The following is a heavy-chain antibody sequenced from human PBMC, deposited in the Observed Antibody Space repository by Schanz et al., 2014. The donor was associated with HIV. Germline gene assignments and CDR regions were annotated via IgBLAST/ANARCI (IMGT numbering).Heavy chain of an antibody. CDR2: MNQDGSRT. D-gene: IGHD3-22*01. CDR3: VHDDSDNDGFEM. Sequence: EVQLVESGGGLVQPGGSLRLSCAASGFTFSSYWMTWVRQAPGKGQEMVANMNQDGSRTYYVDSVKGRFTISRDNAANSLFLQMNSLRAEDTAVYYCVHDDSDNDGFEMWGQGTMVTVSS. J-gene: IGHJ3*02. V-gene: IGHV3-7*01. CDR1: GFTFSSYW.